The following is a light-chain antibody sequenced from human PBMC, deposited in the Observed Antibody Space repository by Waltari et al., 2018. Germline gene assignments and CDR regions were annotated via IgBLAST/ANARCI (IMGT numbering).Light chain of an antibody. J-gene: IGKJ5*01. CDR3: QQANSFPIT. V-gene: IGKV1D-12*01. Sequence: IQMTQSPSSVSASVGDRVTITCRASQGISSWLVWYQQKPGKAPKLLIYAASNLQSGVPSRFSGSGSGTEFTLTISSLQPEDFATYYCQQANSFPITFGQG. CDR1: QGISSW. CDR2: AAS.